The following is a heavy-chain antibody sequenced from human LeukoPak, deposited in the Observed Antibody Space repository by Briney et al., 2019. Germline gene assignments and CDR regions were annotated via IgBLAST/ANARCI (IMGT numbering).Heavy chain of an antibody. V-gene: IGHV3-53*01. CDR3: ARELREHGVFHI. CDR2: IYSDGST. D-gene: IGHD1-26*01. J-gene: IGHJ3*02. CDR1: GFTVSRNY. Sequence: GGSLRLSRAASGFTVSRNYMSWVRQAPGKGLEWVAEIYSDGSTYYAASVKGRFSICRDNSKNTVYLQMNSLRAEDTAVYYCARELREHGVFHIWGQGTMVTVSS.